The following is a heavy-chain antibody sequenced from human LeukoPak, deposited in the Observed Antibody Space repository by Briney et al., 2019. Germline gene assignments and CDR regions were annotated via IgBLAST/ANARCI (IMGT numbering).Heavy chain of an antibody. V-gene: IGHV3-30*18. J-gene: IGHJ6*02. CDR1: GFTFSSYG. D-gene: IGHD3-10*01. CDR3: AKELSYYGSGSYYYYYGMDV. Sequence: GGSLRLSCAASGFTFSSYGMHWVRQAPGKGLEWVAVISHDGSNKYYADSVKGRFTVSRDNSKNTLYLQMNSLRAEDTAVYYCAKELSYYGSGSYYYYYGMDVWGQGTTVTVSS. CDR2: ISHDGSNK.